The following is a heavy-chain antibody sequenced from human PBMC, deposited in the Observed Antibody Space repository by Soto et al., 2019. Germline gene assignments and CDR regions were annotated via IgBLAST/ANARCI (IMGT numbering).Heavy chain of an antibody. CDR2: INPNSGGT. J-gene: IGHJ3*02. D-gene: IGHD4-17*01. Sequence: ASVKVSCKASGYTFTGYYMHCVRQAPGQGLEWMGWINPNSGGTNYAQKFQGWVTMTRDTSISTAYMELSRLRSDDTAVYYCARRDYGDYVDAFDIWGQGTMVTVSS. CDR1: GYTFTGYY. CDR3: ARRDYGDYVDAFDI. V-gene: IGHV1-2*04.